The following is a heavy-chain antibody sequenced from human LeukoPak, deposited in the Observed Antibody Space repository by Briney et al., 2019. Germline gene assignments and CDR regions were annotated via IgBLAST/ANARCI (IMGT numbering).Heavy chain of an antibody. V-gene: IGHV3-23*01. CDR3: AKNRGTGLAFYDY. Sequence: GGSLRLSCAAPGFTFSTYAMTWVRQAPGKGLEWVSAISGDGNYIYYIDSVKGRFTTSRDNSKNTLYLQMSSLRAEDTAVYYCAKNRGTGLAFYDYWGQGTLVTVSS. CDR2: ISGDGNYI. CDR1: GFTFSTYA. D-gene: IGHD1-1*01. J-gene: IGHJ4*02.